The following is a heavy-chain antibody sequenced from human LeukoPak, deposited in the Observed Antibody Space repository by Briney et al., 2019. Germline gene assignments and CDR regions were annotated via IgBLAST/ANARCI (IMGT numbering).Heavy chain of an antibody. CDR2: LYSGGNT. J-gene: IGHJ3*02. CDR1: GFTVSSNY. D-gene: IGHD3-22*01. V-gene: IGHV3-66*02. CDR3: ARLYDSSAYGAFDI. Sequence: GGSLRLSCAASGFTVSSNYMGWVRQAPGKGLEWVSVLYSGGNTYYPDSVRGRFTISRDNSQNTLYLQMDSLRAEDTAVYYCARLYDSSAYGAFDIRGQGTMVTVSS.